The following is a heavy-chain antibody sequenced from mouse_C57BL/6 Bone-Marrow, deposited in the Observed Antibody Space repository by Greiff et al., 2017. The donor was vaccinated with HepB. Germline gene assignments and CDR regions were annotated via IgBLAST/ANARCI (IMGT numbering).Heavy chain of an antibody. V-gene: IGHV14-1*01. Sequence: VQLQQSGAELVRPGASVKLSCTASGFNIKDYYMHWVKQRPEQGLEWIGRIDPEDGDTEYAPKFQGKATMTADPSSNTAYLQLSSLTSEDTAVYYCTPNWERDYWGQGTTLTVSS. J-gene: IGHJ2*01. D-gene: IGHD4-1*02. CDR3: TPNWERDY. CDR1: GFNIKDYY. CDR2: IDPEDGDT.